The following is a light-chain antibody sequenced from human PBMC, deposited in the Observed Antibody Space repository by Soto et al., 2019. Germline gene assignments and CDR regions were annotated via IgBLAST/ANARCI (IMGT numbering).Light chain of an antibody. CDR2: EVT. V-gene: IGLV2-14*01. Sequence: QSALTQPASVSGSPGQSITISCTGTSSDIGADDFVSWYQHHPDKTPKLIIFEVTYRPTGISHRFSASKSGNTASLTISGLEAEDEAFYYCSSYRKTPFPHVVFGGGTKLTVL. J-gene: IGLJ2*01. CDR1: SSDIGADDF. CDR3: SSYRKTPFPHVV.